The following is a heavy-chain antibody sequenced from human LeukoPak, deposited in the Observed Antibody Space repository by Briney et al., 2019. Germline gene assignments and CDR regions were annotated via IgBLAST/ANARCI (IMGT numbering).Heavy chain of an antibody. CDR1: GFXFSDYY. J-gene: IGHJ6*02. CDR2: ISSSSSYT. Sequence: GGSLRLSCAASGFXFSDYYISWIRQAPGKGLEWVSYISSSSSYTNYADSVKGRFTISRDNAKNSLYLQMNSLRAEDTAVYYCARAMLYCSGGSCYADYYYYYGMDVWGQGTTVTVS. V-gene: IGHV3-11*05. CDR3: ARAMLYCSGGSCYADYYYYYGMDV. D-gene: IGHD2-15*01.